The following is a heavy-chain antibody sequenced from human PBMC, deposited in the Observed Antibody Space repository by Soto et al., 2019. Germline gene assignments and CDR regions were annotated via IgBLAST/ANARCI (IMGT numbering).Heavy chain of an antibody. CDR2: ISGSGGST. D-gene: IGHD3-3*01. CDR3: ANSMYYDFWSGSRNWFDP. CDR1: GFTFSSYA. V-gene: IGHV3-23*01. Sequence: GGSLRLSCAASGFTFSSYAMSWVRQAPGKGQEWVSAISGSGGSTYYADSVKGRFTISRDNSKNTLYLQMNSLIAEDTAVYYCANSMYYDFWSGSRNWFDPWGQGTLVTVSS. J-gene: IGHJ5*02.